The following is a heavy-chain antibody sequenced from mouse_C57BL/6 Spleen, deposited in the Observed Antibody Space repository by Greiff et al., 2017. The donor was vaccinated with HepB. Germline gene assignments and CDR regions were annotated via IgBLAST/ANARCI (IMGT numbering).Heavy chain of an antibody. CDR1: GFNIKDYY. D-gene: IGHD3-2*02. J-gene: IGHJ3*01. Sequence: EVQLQQSGAELVKPGASVKLSCTASGFNIKDYYMHWVKQRTEQGMERIGRIDPEDGETKYATKFQGKATITADTSSNKAYLQLSSLTSEDTAVYYCARDSSGYWFAYGGQGTLVTVSA. CDR3: ARDSSGYWFAY. V-gene: IGHV14-2*01. CDR2: IDPEDGET.